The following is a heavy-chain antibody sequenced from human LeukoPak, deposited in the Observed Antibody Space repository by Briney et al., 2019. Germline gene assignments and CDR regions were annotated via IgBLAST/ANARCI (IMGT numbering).Heavy chain of an antibody. CDR2: ISYDGSNK. Sequence: GRSLRLSCAASGFTFSSYAMHWVRQAPGKGLEWVAVISYDGSNKYYADSVKGRFTISRDNSKNTLFLQMNSLRAEDTAVYYCAKGGGYNDFDYWGQGTLVTVSS. J-gene: IGHJ4*02. CDR1: GFTFSSYA. V-gene: IGHV3-30*04. CDR3: AKGGGYNDFDY. D-gene: IGHD5-24*01.